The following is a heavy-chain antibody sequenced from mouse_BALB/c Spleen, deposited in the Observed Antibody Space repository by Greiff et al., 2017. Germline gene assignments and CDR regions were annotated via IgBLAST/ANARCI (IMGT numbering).Heavy chain of an antibody. Sequence: DVQLQESGAELVKPGASVKLSCTASGFNIKDTYMHWVKQRPEQGLEWIGRIDPANGNTKYDPKFQGKATITADTSSNTAYLQLSSLTSEDTAVYYCARWGNYYGSRSAYWGQGTLVTVSA. D-gene: IGHD1-1*01. CDR2: IDPANGNT. CDR1: GFNIKDTY. CDR3: ARWGNYYGSRSAY. V-gene: IGHV14-3*02. J-gene: IGHJ3*01.